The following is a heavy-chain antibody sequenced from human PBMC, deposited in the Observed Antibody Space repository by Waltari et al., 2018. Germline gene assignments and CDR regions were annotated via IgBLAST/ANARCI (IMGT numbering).Heavy chain of an antibody. J-gene: IGHJ6*03. CDR1: GFTFSSYS. D-gene: IGHD6-6*01. CDR2: ISSSSSTI. Sequence: EVQLVESVGGLVQPGGSLRLSCAASGFTFSSYSMNWVRQAPGKGLEWVSYISSSSSTIYYADSVKGRFTISRDNAKNSLYLQMNSLRAEDTAVYYCARSPRGVRVAARPFYYYYMDVWGKGTTVTVSS. V-gene: IGHV3-48*04. CDR3: ARSPRGVRVAARPFYYYYMDV.